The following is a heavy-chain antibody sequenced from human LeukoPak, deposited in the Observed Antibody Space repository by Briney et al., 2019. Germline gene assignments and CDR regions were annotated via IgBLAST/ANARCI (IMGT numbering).Heavy chain of an antibody. Sequence: GASVKVSCKASGGTFSSYAISWVRQAPGQGLEWMGGIIPIFGTTNYAQKFQDRVTITADKSTSTAYMELSSLRSEDTAVYYCARDVRGSSGRYYYYYMDVWGKGPRSPSP. J-gene: IGHJ6*03. CDR1: GGTFSSYA. V-gene: IGHV1-69*06. CDR2: IIPIFGTT. CDR3: ARDVRGSSGRYYYYYMDV. D-gene: IGHD3-22*01.